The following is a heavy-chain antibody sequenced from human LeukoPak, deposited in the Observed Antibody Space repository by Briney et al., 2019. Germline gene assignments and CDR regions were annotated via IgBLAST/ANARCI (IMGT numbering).Heavy chain of an antibody. CDR2: ISYDGSNK. V-gene: IGHV3-30-3*01. CDR1: GFTFSSYA. J-gene: IGHJ4*02. Sequence: PGGSLRLSCAASGFTFSSYAMHWVRQAPGKGLEWVAVISYDGSNKYYADSVKGRFTISRDNSKNTLYLQMNSLRAEDTAVYYCARALGLDPLWFGELLHSLIDYWGQGTLVTVSS. CDR3: ARALGLDPLWFGELLHSLIDY. D-gene: IGHD3-10*01.